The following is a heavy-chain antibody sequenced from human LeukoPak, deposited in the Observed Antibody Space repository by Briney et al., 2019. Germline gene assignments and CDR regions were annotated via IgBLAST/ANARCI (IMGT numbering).Heavy chain of an antibody. Sequence: SETLSLTCTVSGGSISSYYWSWIRQPPGKGLEWIGYIYYSGSTNYNPSLKSRVTISVDTSKNQFSLKLSSVTAADTAVYYCARVGSSIAARRFDYWGQGTLVTVSS. CDR1: GGSISSYY. V-gene: IGHV4-59*01. CDR3: ARVGSSIAARRFDY. J-gene: IGHJ4*02. CDR2: IYYSGST. D-gene: IGHD6-6*01.